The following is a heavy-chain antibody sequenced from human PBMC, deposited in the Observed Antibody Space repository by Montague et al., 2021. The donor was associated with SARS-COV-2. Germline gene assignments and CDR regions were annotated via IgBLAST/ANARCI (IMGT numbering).Heavy chain of an antibody. CDR2: IYYSGST. CDR1: GGSISSYY. V-gene: IGHV4-59*08. CDR3: ARHDPVGGVGP. D-gene: IGHD2-8*02. J-gene: IGHJ5*02. Sequence: SETLSLTCTVSGGSISSYYWSWIRQPPGKGLEWIGYIYYSGSTNYNPSLKSRVTISVDTSKNQFSLKLSSVTAADTAVYYCARHDPVGGVGPWGQGTLVTVSS.